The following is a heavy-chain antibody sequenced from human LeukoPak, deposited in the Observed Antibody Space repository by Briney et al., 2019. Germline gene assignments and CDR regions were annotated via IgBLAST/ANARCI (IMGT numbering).Heavy chain of an antibody. D-gene: IGHD6-13*01. CDR1: GFTFSSYA. J-gene: IGHJ4*02. CDR2: ISGSGGST. CDR3: AKAAAWQQLVSYFDY. V-gene: IGHV3-23*01. Sequence: GGSLRLSCAASGFTFSSYAMSWVRQAPGKGLEWVSAISGSGGSTYYADSVKGRFTISRDNSKNTLYLQMNSLRAEDTAVYYCAKAAAWQQLVSYFDYWGQGTLVTVPS.